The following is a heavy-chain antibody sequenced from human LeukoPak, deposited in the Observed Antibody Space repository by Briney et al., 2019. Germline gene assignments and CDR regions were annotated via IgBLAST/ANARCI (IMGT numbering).Heavy chain of an antibody. CDR1: GFTFSSYA. CDR2: ISYDGSNK. Sequence: GGSLRLSCAASGFTFSSYAMHWVRQAPGKGLEWVAVISYDGSNKHYADSVKGRFTISRDNSKNTLYLQMNSLRAEDTAVYYCARRVAAAGSTGLRYIDVWGKGTTVTVSS. CDR3: ARRVAAAGSTGLRYIDV. V-gene: IGHV3-30-3*01. J-gene: IGHJ6*03. D-gene: IGHD6-13*01.